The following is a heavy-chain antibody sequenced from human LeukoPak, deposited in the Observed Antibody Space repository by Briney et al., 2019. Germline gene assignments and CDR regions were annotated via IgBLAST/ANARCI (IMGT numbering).Heavy chain of an antibody. D-gene: IGHD3-10*01. Sequence: GRSLRLSCAASGFTFSSYGMHWVRQAPGKGLEWVAVISYDGSNKYYADSVKGRFTISRDNSKNTLYLQMNSLRAEDTAVYYCAKGAYYYGSGSYYCDYWGQGTLVTVSS. V-gene: IGHV3-30*18. CDR1: GFTFSSYG. J-gene: IGHJ4*02. CDR2: ISYDGSNK. CDR3: AKGAYYYGSGSYYCDY.